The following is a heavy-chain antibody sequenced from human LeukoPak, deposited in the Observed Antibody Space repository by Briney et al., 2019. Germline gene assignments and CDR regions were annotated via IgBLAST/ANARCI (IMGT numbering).Heavy chain of an antibody. CDR3: ARGASDYDSSGYYRLQSFDY. Sequence: PSETLSLTCTVSGGSISSSSYYWGWIRQPPGKGLEWIGSIYYSGSTYYNPSLKSRVTISVDTSKNQFSLKLSSVTAADTAVYYCARGASDYDSSGYYRLQSFDYWGQGTLVTVSS. J-gene: IGHJ4*02. V-gene: IGHV4-39*07. D-gene: IGHD3-22*01. CDR1: GGSISSSSYY. CDR2: IYYSGST.